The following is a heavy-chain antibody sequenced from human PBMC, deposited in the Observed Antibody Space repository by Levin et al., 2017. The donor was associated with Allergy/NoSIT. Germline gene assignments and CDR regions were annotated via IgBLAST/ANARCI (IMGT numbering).Heavy chain of an antibody. D-gene: IGHD1-7*01. J-gene: IGHJ4*02. V-gene: IGHV3-48*02. CDR3: ARQGGTTPYEF. CDR2: ISSTSTV. CDR1: GFTFSTYS. Sequence: TGGSLRLSCAASGFTFSTYSMNWVRQAPGKGLEWVSYISSTSTVYYADSVKGRFTISRDNAMNSLYLQMNSLRNEDTAIYYCARQGGTTPYEFCGQGTLVTVSS.